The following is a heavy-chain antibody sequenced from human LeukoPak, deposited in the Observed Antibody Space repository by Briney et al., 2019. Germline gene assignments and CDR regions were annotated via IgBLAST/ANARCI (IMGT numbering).Heavy chain of an antibody. Sequence: SETLSLTCTVSGGSISTVVYNWNWIRQHPGKGLEWIGYIFYSGSTYYSPSLKSRINISLDTSKNLFSLKLSSVTAADTAVYYCARGVAPGVGYYGMDVWGQGTTVTVSS. CDR2: IFYSGST. CDR3: ARGVAPGVGYYGMDV. J-gene: IGHJ6*02. CDR1: GGSISTVVYN. V-gene: IGHV4-31*03. D-gene: IGHD1-26*01.